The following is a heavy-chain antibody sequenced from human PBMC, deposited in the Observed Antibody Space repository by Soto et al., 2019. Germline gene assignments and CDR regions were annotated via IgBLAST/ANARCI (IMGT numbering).Heavy chain of an antibody. J-gene: IGHJ4*02. CDR1: GFTFSAYW. CDR3: ASGRRVSSNGTGAH. D-gene: IGHD7-27*01. CDR2: ISDDGSTA. V-gene: IGHV3-74*01. Sequence: PGGSLRLSCSVSGFTFSAYWMHWVRQVPGKGLTWVSRISDDGSTATYADSVKGRFVISRDNAKNSLYLEMNTLRADDSGLYYFASGRRVSSNGTGAHWGRGTLVTVSS.